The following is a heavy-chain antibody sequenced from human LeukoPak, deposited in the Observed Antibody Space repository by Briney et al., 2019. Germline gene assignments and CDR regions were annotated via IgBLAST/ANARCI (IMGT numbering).Heavy chain of an antibody. CDR1: GFTFRSYS. Sequence: GGSLRLFSAASGFTFRSYSMNWVRQAPGKGLEWVSCISHSRSYTYYADSVKGRFTISRDNAKNSLYLQMNSLRAEDTAVYYCAREDSSGSLDYWGQGTLVTVSS. CDR3: AREDSSGSLDY. CDR2: ISHSRSYT. V-gene: IGHV3-21*01. D-gene: IGHD3-22*01. J-gene: IGHJ4*02.